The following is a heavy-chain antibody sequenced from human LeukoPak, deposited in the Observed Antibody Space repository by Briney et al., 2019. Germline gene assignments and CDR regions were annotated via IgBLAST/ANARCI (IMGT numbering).Heavy chain of an antibody. D-gene: IGHD6-19*01. J-gene: IGHJ4*02. Sequence: GESLKISCQGSGYSFTSYWIGWVRQMPGKGLEWMGIIYPGDSDTRYSPSFQGQVTISADKSISTAYLQWSSLKASDTAMYYCVRDGKQWLVPSSFDYWGQGTLVTVSS. CDR1: GYSFTSYW. CDR2: IYPGDSDT. CDR3: VRDGKQWLVPSSFDY. V-gene: IGHV5-51*01.